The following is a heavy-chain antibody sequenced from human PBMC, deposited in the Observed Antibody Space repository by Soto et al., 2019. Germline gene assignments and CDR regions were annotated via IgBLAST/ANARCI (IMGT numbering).Heavy chain of an antibody. CDR1: GGSFSGYD. V-gene: IGHV4-34*01. CDR3: ARGSRRVPAAFDDP. J-gene: IGHJ5*02. D-gene: IGHD2-2*01. CDR2: INHSGNT. Sequence: SETLCLTCAAYGGSFSGYDWSWIRQPRRKRLGCLREINHSGNTNYTPYFKSRFSTSVDTSKHQLSHNLNHVTPADTAVYYCARGSRRVPAAFDDPWGQVTMVTVSS.